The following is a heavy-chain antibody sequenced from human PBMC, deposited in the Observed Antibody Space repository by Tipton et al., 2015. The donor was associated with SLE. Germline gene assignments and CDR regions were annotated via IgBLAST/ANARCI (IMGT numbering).Heavy chain of an antibody. J-gene: IGHJ2*01. CDR2: IYYSGST. Sequence: LRLSCAASGFTFSSYAMSWIRQPPGKGLEWIGYIYYSGSTNYNPSLKSRVTVSIDTSKNQFSLKLNSVTAADTAVYYCATSNPYSSNPWYFDLWGRGTLVTVSS. D-gene: IGHD6-13*01. CDR3: ATSNPYSSNPWYFDL. CDR1: GFTFSSYA. V-gene: IGHV4-59*01.